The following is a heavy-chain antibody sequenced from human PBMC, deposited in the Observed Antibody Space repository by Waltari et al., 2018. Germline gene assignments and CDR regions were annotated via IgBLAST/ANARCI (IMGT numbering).Heavy chain of an antibody. Sequence: QVQLQESGPGLVKPSETLSLPCTVSGGSISSYYWSWIRQPPGKGLEWIGYIYYRGSTNYNPSLKSRVTISVDTSQNQFSLKLSSVTAADTAVYYCARDAYGSGASWFDPWGQGTLVTVSS. CDR1: GGSISSYY. CDR2: IYYRGST. D-gene: IGHD3-10*01. J-gene: IGHJ5*02. CDR3: ARDAYGSGASWFDP. V-gene: IGHV4-59*01.